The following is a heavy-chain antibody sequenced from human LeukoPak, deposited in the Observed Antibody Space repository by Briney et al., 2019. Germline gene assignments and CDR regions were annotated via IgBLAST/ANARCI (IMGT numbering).Heavy chain of an antibody. D-gene: IGHD4/OR15-4a*01. J-gene: IGHJ5*02. V-gene: IGHV4-59*01. CDR3: VRGPYGASISKWFDP. CDR2: IYYSGDT. Sequence: PSETLSLTCTVSGGSISSYSWSWIRQSPGGGLERIGYIYYSGDTAYNPSLRSRVTLSVDTSKNQFSLQLRSVTTADTAVYYCVRGPYGASISKWFDPWGQGTQVIVSP. CDR1: GGSISSYS.